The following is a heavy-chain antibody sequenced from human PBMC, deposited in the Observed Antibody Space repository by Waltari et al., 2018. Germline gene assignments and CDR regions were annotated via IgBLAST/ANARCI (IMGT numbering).Heavy chain of an antibody. J-gene: IGHJ5*02. V-gene: IGHV1-18*01. Sequence: QVQLVQSGAEVTKPGASVKVSCKASGYPFSAYGISWVRQAPGQGLEWMGWISGNNGHTNHAQKFQGRLIMTEDTSATTVYMELTYLTSDDTAVYYCARERHRLMEEGYLMALDPWGQGTLVTVSS. D-gene: IGHD3-3*01. CDR2: ISGNNGHT. CDR3: ARERHRLMEEGYLMALDP. CDR1: GYPFSAYG.